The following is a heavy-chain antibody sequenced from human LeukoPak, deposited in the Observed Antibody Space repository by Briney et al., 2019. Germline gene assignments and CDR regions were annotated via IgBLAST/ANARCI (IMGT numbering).Heavy chain of an antibody. Sequence: ASVKVSCKASGYTFTSYDINWVRQATGQGLEWMGWMNPNSGNTGYAQKFQGRVTMTRNTSISTAYMELGSLRSEDTAVYYCARLRDGYLTSAFDIWGQGTMVTVSS. CDR2: MNPNSGNT. J-gene: IGHJ3*02. V-gene: IGHV1-8*01. CDR3: ARLRDGYLTSAFDI. CDR1: GYTFTSYD. D-gene: IGHD5-24*01.